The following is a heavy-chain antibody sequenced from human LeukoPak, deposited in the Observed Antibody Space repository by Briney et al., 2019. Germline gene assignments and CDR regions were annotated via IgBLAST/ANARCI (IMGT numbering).Heavy chain of an antibody. CDR3: ARGSSSWPFDY. V-gene: IGHV4-59*01. CDR2: IYYSGST. J-gene: IGHJ4*02. CDR1: GGSISSYY. D-gene: IGHD6-13*01. Sequence: SETLTLTCTVSGGSISSYYWSWIRQPPGKGLEWIGYIYYSGSTNYNPSLKSRVTISVDTSKNQFSLKLSSVTAADTAVYYCARGSSSWPFDYWGQGTLVTVSS.